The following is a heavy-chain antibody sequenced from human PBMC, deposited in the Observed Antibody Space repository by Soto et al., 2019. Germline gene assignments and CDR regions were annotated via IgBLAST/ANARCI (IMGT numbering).Heavy chain of an antibody. Sequence: ETLSLTCTVSGGAISSYYWSWIRQPPGKGLEWIGYSYYSGSTNYNPSLRGRVTISVDTSKNQFSLKLNSVTAADTAVYYCAIQLPHPLYLDYWGQGTLVTVSS. D-gene: IGHD5-18*01. CDR1: GGAISSYY. CDR3: AIQLPHPLYLDY. V-gene: IGHV4-59*01. J-gene: IGHJ4*02. CDR2: SYYSGST.